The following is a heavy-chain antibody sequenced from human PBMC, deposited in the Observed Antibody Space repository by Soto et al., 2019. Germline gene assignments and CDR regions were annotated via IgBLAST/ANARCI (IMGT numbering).Heavy chain of an antibody. CDR2: IWYDGSNK. CDR3: ARAGIAAKKAERMWYFDL. CDR1: GFTFSSYG. D-gene: IGHD6-13*01. V-gene: IGHV3-33*01. J-gene: IGHJ2*01. Sequence: QVQLVESGGGVVQPGRSLRLSCAASGFTFSSYGMHWVRQAPGKGLEWVAVIWYDGSNKYYADSVKGRFTISRDNSKNTLYLQMNILRAEDTAVYYCARAGIAAKKAERMWYFDLWGRGTLVTVSS.